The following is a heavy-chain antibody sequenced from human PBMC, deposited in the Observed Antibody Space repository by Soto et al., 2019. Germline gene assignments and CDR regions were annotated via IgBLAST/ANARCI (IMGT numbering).Heavy chain of an antibody. CDR3: ARDHGWFGEIGLFDP. J-gene: IGHJ5*02. CDR1: GGSISSYY. Sequence: PSETLSLTCTVSGGSISSYYWSWIRQPPGKGLEWIGYIYYSGSTNYNPSLKSRVTISVDTSKNQFSLKLSSVTAADTAVYYCARDHGWFGEIGLFDPWGQGTLVTVSS. D-gene: IGHD3-10*01. V-gene: IGHV4-59*01. CDR2: IYYSGST.